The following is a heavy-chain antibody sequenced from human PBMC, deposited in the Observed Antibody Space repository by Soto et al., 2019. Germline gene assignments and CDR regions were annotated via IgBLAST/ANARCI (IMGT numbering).Heavy chain of an antibody. CDR3: TTVLDYDYICESYRRNCDY. V-gene: IGHV3-15*01. CDR1: RFTVSNAW. J-gene: IGHJ4*02. CDR2: IKSKTDGGTT. D-gene: IGHD3-16*02. Sequence: LRIGCASCRFTVSNAWMSLVRQTPGKGLEWVGRIKSKTDGGTTDYAAPVKGRFTISRDDSKNTLYLQMNSLKTEDTAVYYCTTVLDYDYICESYRRNCDYWGQGPLVTAS.